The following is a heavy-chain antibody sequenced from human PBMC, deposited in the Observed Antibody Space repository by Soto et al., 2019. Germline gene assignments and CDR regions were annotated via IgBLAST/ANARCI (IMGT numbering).Heavy chain of an antibody. CDR2: INPGGGST. CDR3: ARSRDRFDY. V-gene: IGHV1-46*01. Sequence: ASVKVSCKASGYTFTIYYMHWVRQAPGQGLEWMGIINPGGGSTSYAQMFQGRVTMTRDTSTSTVYMELSSLRSEDTAIYYCARSRDRFDYWGQGTLVTVSS. J-gene: IGHJ4*02. CDR1: GYTFTIYY.